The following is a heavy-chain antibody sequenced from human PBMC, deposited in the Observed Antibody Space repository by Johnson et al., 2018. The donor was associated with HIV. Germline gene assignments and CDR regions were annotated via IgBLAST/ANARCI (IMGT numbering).Heavy chain of an antibody. D-gene: IGHD3-16*01. CDR2: IYSGGST. V-gene: IGHV3-66*01. CDR3: ARVGLGDAFDI. CDR1: GFTVSSNY. J-gene: IGHJ3*02. Sequence: VQLVESGGGVVQPGRSLRLSCAASGFTVSSNYMSWVRQAPGKGLEWVSVIYSGGSTYYADSVKGRFTISRDNSKNTLYLQMNSLRAGDTAVYYCARVGLGDAFDIWGQGTMVIVSS.